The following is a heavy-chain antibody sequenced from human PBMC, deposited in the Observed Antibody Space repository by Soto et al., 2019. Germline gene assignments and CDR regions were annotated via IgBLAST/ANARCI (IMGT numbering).Heavy chain of an antibody. CDR3: VRDIERHCSGGFCSDY. CDR1: GFAFGDYG. Sequence: EVQLVESGGGLVQPGRSLRLSCAASGFAFGDYGMHWVRQAPGKGLEWVSGISWNSEIIDYADSVKGRFTISRDNAKNSLFLQMNSLRAEDTALYYCVRDIERHCSGGFCSDYWGQGTVVTVSS. J-gene: IGHJ4*02. CDR2: ISWNSEII. V-gene: IGHV3-9*01. D-gene: IGHD2-15*01.